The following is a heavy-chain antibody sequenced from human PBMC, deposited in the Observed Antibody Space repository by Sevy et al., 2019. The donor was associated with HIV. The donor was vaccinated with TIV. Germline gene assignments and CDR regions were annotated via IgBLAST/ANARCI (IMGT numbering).Heavy chain of an antibody. CDR1: GFSVSSHA. J-gene: IGHJ4*02. CDR2: LSYDGSTQ. V-gene: IGHV3-30*04. CDR3: TSDAGYSVGWYPSNY. Sequence: GGSLRLSCAASGFSVSSHAMHWVRQAPGKGLEWVALLSYDGSTQYYADSVKGRFSISRDNSRNILYLQMNSLRPADTALYYCTSDAGYSVGWYPSNYWGQGTLVTVSS. D-gene: IGHD6-19*01.